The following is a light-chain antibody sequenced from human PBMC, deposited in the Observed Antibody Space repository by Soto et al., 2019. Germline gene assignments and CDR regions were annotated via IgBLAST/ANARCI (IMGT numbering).Light chain of an antibody. CDR2: EVS. CDR1: SSDVGGYNY. CDR3: SSYTTSRTLV. V-gene: IGLV2-14*01. J-gene: IGLJ1*01. Sequence: SVLTQPASVSGSPGQSITISCTGTSSDVGGYNYVSWYQQHPGKVPKLMIFEVSNRPSGVSNRFSGSKSGNTASLTISGLQAEDEADYYCSSYTTSRTLVFGPGTKVT.